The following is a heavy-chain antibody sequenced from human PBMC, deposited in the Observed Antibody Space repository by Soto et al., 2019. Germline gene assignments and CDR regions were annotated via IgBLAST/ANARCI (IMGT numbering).Heavy chain of an antibody. CDR3: ARLTYGGYYFDY. CDR1: GYSFTSCW. D-gene: IGHD4-17*01. J-gene: IGHJ4*02. V-gene: IGHV5-10-1*01. CDR2: IDPSDSYT. Sequence: GESLKISCKGSGYSFTSCWISWVRQMPGKGLEWMGRIDPSDSYTNYSPSFQGHVTISADKSITTAYLQWSSLKASDTAMYYCARLTYGGYYFDYWGQGALVTVS.